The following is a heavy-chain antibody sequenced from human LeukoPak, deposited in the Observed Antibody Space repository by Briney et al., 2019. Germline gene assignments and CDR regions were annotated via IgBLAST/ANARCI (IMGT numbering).Heavy chain of an antibody. D-gene: IGHD1-26*01. V-gene: IGHV3-30*18. CDR3: AKDLSGSYYDY. CDR1: GFTFSSYG. Sequence: GGSLRLSCAASGFTFSSYGMHWVRQAPGKGLEWVAVISYYGSSQYYSDSGKGRFTISRGNSKNTLYLQMNSLRAEDTAVYYCAKDLSGSYYDYWGQGTLVTVSS. CDR2: ISYYGSSQ. J-gene: IGHJ4*02.